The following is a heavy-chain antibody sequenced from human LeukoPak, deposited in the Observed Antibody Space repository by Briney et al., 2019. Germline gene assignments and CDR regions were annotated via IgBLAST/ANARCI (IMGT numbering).Heavy chain of an antibody. CDR2: INPNSGGT. J-gene: IGHJ4*02. D-gene: IGHD2-2*01. CDR1: GYTFTGYY. Sequence: GASVKVSCKASGYTFTGYYIHWVRQAPGQGLEWVGWINPNSGGTNYAQKFQGRVTMTRDTSISTAYMELSRLRSDDTAVYYCAREAENSAALGDYWGQGTLVTVSS. CDR3: AREAENSAALGDY. V-gene: IGHV1-2*02.